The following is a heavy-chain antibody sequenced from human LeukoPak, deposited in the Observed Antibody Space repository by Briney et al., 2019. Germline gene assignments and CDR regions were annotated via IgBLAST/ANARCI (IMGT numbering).Heavy chain of an antibody. CDR1: GFTFDDYT. D-gene: IGHD3-16*01. CDR2: ISWDGGST. J-gene: IGHJ5*02. Sequence: GGSLRLSCAASGFTFDDYTMHWVRQAPGKGLEWVSLISWDGGSTYYAVSVKGRFTISRDSSKNTLYLQMNSLRAEDMAIYYCAKVHGVALWGQGTLVTVSS. V-gene: IGHV3-43*01. CDR3: AKVHGVAL.